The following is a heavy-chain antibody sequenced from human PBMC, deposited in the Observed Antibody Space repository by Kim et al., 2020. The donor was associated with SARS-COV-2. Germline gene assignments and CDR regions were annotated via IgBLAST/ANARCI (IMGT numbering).Heavy chain of an antibody. CDR1: GLAFSSYW. CDR2: IKGDGSAT. J-gene: IGHJ4*02. CDR3: ATGNNWSFDY. D-gene: IGHD1-1*01. V-gene: IGHV3-74*01. Sequence: GGSLRLSCAASGLAFSSYWMFWVRQPPGKGLLWVSHIKGDGSATVYADSVKGRFTVSRENAKNTLYLQLSTLRAEDTAVYYCATGNNWSFDYWGPGTLVTVSS.